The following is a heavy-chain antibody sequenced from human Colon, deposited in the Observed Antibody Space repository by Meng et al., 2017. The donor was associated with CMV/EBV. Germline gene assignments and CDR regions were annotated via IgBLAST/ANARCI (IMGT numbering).Heavy chain of an antibody. J-gene: IGHJ5*02. D-gene: IGHD1-26*01. V-gene: IGHV4-39*07. Sequence: SETLSLTCTVSGGSISSSSYYWGWIRQPPGKGLEWIGSIYYSGTTYYNPSLKSRVTISVDTSKNQFSLKLSSVTAADTAVYYCARDSASGSYRGWFDPWGQGTLVTSPQ. CDR2: IYYSGTT. CDR1: GGSISSSSYY. CDR3: ARDSASGSYRGWFDP.